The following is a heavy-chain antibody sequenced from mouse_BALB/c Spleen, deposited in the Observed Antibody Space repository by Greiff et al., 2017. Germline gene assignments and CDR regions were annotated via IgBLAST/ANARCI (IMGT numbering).Heavy chain of an antibody. CDR3: ARQGYDDNYFDY. V-gene: IGHV5-12-2*01. CDR1: GFTFSSYT. CDR2: ISNGGGST. Sequence: EVKLMESGGGLVQPGGSLKLSCAASGFTFSSYTMSWVRQTPEKRLEWVAYISNGGGSTYYPDTVKGRFTISRDNAKNTLYLQMSSLKSEDTAMYYCARQGYDDNYFDYWGQGTTLTVSS. D-gene: IGHD2-3*01. J-gene: IGHJ2*01.